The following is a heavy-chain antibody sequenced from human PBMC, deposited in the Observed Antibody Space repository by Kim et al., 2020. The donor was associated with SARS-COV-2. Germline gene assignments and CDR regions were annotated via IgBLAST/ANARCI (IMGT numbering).Heavy chain of an antibody. Sequence: GGSLRLSCAASGFTFSRRAMSWVRQVPGKGLEWIASVNNNNNPYYADSVKGRFTVSRDITKDTLYLQMNSLRADDTALYYCSKDHPSSSWPTFDSWGHGT. D-gene: IGHD2-15*01. CDR2: VNNNNNP. CDR1: GFTFSRRA. J-gene: IGHJ4*01. CDR3: SKDHPSSSWPTFDS. V-gene: IGHV3-23*05.